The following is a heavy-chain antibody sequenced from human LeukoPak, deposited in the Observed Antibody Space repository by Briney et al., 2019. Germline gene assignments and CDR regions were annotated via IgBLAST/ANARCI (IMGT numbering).Heavy chain of an antibody. CDR1: GGTFSSYA. CDR3: ARDSLDSSGYTGY. D-gene: IGHD3-22*01. Sequence: SVKVSCKASGGTFSSYAISWVRQAPGQGLEWMGRIIPILGIANYAQQFQGRVTITADKSTSTAYMELSSLRTDDTAVYYCARDSLDSSGYTGYWGQGTLVTVSS. CDR2: IIPILGIA. V-gene: IGHV1-69*04. J-gene: IGHJ4*02.